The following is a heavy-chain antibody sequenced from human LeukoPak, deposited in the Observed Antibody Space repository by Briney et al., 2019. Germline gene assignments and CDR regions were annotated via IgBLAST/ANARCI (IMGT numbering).Heavy chain of an antibody. J-gene: IGHJ4*02. CDR2: IQSDGSSP. V-gene: IGHV3-74*01. D-gene: IGHD3-16*01. CDR3: ARGGPIDY. Sequence: PGGSLRLSCVASGFTFSNYWMHWVRQVPGKGLVWVSRIQSDGSSPDYADSVKGRFAISRDNAKNTLYLQMNSLRAEDTAVYYCARGGPIDYWGQGTLVTVSA. CDR1: GFTFSNYW.